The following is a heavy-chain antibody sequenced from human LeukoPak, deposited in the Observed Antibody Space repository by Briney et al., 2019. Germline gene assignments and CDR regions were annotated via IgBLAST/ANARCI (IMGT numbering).Heavy chain of an antibody. Sequence: SETLSLTCTVSGGSISSYYWSWIRQPPGKGLEWIGYIYTSGSTNYNPSLKSRVTISVDTSKNQFSLKLSSVTAADTAVYYCARGSITGTPEIDYWGQGTLVTVSS. J-gene: IGHJ4*02. CDR2: IYTSGST. V-gene: IGHV4-4*09. CDR1: GGSISSYY. D-gene: IGHD1-7*01. CDR3: ARGSITGTPEIDY.